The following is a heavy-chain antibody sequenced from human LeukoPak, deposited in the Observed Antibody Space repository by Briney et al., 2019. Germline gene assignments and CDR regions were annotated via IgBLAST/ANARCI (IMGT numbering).Heavy chain of an antibody. CDR2: IKQDGSDK. CDR3: ARVRTQLSSLDS. D-gene: IGHD6-13*01. V-gene: IGHV3-7*02. J-gene: IGHJ4*02. Sequence: PGGSLRLSCAASGFTFSTYWMSWVRQAPGKGLEWVANIKQDGSDKYYVDSVKGRFTISRDNAKNTLYLQLNSLRAEDTAVYYCARVRTQLSSLDSWGQGTLVTVSS. CDR1: GFTFSTYW.